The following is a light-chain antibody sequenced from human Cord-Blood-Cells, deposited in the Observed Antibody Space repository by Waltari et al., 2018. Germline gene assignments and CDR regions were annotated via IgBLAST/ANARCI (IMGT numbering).Light chain of an antibody. J-gene: IGKJ5*01. CDR3: QQYNNWPPIT. CDR1: QSVSSN. CDR2: GAS. V-gene: IGKV3-15*01. Sequence: EIVMTQSPATLSVSPGERATLSCRASQSVSSNLAWYQQQPGQAPRLLIDGASTRATGIPARFSGSGSGTEFTLTISSLQSEDFAVYYFQQYNNWPPITFGQGTRLEIK.